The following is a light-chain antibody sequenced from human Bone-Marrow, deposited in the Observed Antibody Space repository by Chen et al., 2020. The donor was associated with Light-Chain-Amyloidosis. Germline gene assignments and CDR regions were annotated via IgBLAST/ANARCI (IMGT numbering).Light chain of an antibody. Sequence: EIVMTQSPATLSVSPGERAALSCRASQNIGSNLAWYQQKPGQAPRLLIYGASTRATGIPARFSCSGSGTDFTLTISSLQPEDFATYYCQQSYSTPRTFGPGTKVDIK. V-gene: IGKV3-15*01. J-gene: IGKJ3*01. CDR1: QNIGSN. CDR2: GAS. CDR3: QQSYSTPRT.